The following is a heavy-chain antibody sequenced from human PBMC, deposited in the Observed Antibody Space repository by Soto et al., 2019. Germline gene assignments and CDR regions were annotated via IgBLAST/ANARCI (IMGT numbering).Heavy chain of an antibody. CDR3: ARDRITMIVVVTETAFDI. D-gene: IGHD3-22*01. CDR2: ISAYNGNT. V-gene: IGHV1-18*04. J-gene: IGHJ3*02. Sequence: ASVKVSCKASGYTFTSYGISSVRQAPGQGLEWMGWISAYNGNTNYAQKLQGRVTMTTDTSTSTAYMELRSLRSDDTAVYYCARDRITMIVVVTETAFDIWGQGTMVTVSS. CDR1: GYTFTSYG.